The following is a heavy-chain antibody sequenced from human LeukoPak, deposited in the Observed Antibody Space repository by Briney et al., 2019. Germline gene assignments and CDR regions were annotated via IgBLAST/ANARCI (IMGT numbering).Heavy chain of an antibody. CDR2: ISGSGGST. CDR3: AKDLKKRYFDWLSSYYFDY. CDR1: GFTFSSYA. Sequence: PGGSLRLSCAASGFTFSSYAMSWVRQAPGKGLEWVSAISGSGGSTYYADSVKGRFTISRDNSKNTLYLQMNSLRAEDTAVYYCAKDLKKRYFDWLSSYYFDYWGQGTLVTVSS. D-gene: IGHD3-9*01. J-gene: IGHJ4*02. V-gene: IGHV3-23*01.